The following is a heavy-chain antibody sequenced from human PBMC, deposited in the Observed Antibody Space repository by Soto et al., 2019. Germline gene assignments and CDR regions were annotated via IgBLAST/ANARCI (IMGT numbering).Heavy chain of an antibody. CDR2: ISSGSSYT. Sequence: GGSLRLSCAASGFTFSDYYMSWIRQAPGKGLGWVSYISSGSSYTNYADSVKGRFTISRDKAKNSLYLQMNSLRAEDTAVYYCARVDSKYSYGSSYYFDYWGQGTLVTVSS. D-gene: IGHD5-18*01. CDR1: GFTFSDYY. CDR3: ARVDSKYSYGSSYYFDY. V-gene: IGHV3-11*06. J-gene: IGHJ4*02.